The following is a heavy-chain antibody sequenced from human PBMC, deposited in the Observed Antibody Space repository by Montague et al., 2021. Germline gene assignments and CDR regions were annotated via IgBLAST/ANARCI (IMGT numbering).Heavy chain of an antibody. D-gene: IGHD6-13*01. CDR2: ST. CDR3: ARGRYSSSWYGKKYYFDY. V-gene: IGHV4-34*01. Sequence: STTYNPSLKSLVTLSPDTSTNQFSLKLISLTSADTAVYYCARGRYSSSWYGKKYYFDYWGQGTLVNVSS. J-gene: IGHJ4*02.